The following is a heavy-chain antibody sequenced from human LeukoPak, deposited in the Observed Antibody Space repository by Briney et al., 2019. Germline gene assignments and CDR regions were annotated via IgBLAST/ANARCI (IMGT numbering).Heavy chain of an antibody. V-gene: IGHV3-30*19. J-gene: IGHJ4*02. CDR3: GSFGRYSGYGVAY. CDR2: ISYDGSNN. Sequence: GRSLRLSCAASAFSFSSYDMHWVRHAPGKGLEWVAVISYDGSNNNYADSVKGRFTISRANSTNTPYPQLSSLRTEATAVYYRGSFGRYSGYGVAYGGQGTLVTASS. CDR1: AFSFSSYD. D-gene: IGHD5-12*01.